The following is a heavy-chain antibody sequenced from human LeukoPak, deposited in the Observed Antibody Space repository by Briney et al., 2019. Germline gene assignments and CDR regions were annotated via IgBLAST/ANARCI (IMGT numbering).Heavy chain of an antibody. Sequence: GGSLRLSCVASGFTFNKFGMHWVRRAPGKGLEWVAVIWYDGSKEYYADSVKGRFTVSRDNSKNILFLQMNSLRAEDTAVYYCARDFGGSYSVDYWGQGTLVTVSS. CDR2: IWYDGSKE. D-gene: IGHD1-26*01. CDR1: GFTFNKFG. CDR3: ARDFGGSYSVDY. J-gene: IGHJ4*02. V-gene: IGHV3-33*01.